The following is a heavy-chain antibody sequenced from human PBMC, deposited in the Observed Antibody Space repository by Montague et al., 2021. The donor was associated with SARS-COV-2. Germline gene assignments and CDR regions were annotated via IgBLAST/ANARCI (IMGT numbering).Heavy chain of an antibody. CDR2: INHSGST. CDR3: ARLPVYYYYYMDV. V-gene: IGHV4-34*01. J-gene: IGHJ6*03. Sequence: SETLSLTCAVYGGSFSGYYWSWIRQPPGKGLEWIGEINHSGSTNYNPSLKSQVTISVDTSKNQFSLKLSSVTAADTAVYYCARLPVYYYYYMDVWGKGTTVTVSS. CDR1: GGSFSGYY.